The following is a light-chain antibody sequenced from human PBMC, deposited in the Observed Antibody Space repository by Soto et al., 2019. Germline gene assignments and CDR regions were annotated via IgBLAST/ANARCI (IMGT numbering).Light chain of an antibody. Sequence: EIVLTQSPDTLSLSPGERATVSCRASQSVSNNDLAWYQQKPGQAPRLLLYGTSFRPTGIPDRFSGSGSGTDFTLTIDRLEPEDFAVYFCQQYGTSPPKTFGQGTKVEIK. CDR2: GTS. V-gene: IGKV3-20*01. CDR1: QSVSNND. CDR3: QQYGTSPPKT. J-gene: IGKJ2*01.